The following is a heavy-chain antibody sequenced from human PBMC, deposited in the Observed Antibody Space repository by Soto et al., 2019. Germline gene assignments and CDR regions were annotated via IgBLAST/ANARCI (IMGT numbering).Heavy chain of an antibody. CDR2: TYYRSKWYS. V-gene: IGHV6-1*01. Sequence: PSQTLSLTCAISGDSVSSNSATWNWIRQSPSRGLEWLGTTYYRSKWYSDYAVSVESRITINPDTSKNQFSLLLNSVTPEDTAVYYCARHDSDHLGPLAFDIWGQGTMVTVSS. D-gene: IGHD1-26*01. CDR1: GDSVSSNSAT. J-gene: IGHJ3*02. CDR3: ARHDSDHLGPLAFDI.